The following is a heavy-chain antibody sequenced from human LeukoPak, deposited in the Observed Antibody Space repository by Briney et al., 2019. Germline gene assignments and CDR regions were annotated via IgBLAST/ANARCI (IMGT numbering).Heavy chain of an antibody. CDR1: GFTFSDYY. D-gene: IGHD3-16*02. Sequence: GGSLRLSCAASGFTFSDYYMSCIRQAPGKGLEWVSYISSSGSTIYYADSVKGRFTISRDNAKNSLYLQMNSLRAEDTAVYYCARDLIVDAASDYWGQGTLVTVSS. V-gene: IGHV3-11*01. CDR2: ISSSGSTI. J-gene: IGHJ4*02. CDR3: ARDLIVDAASDY.